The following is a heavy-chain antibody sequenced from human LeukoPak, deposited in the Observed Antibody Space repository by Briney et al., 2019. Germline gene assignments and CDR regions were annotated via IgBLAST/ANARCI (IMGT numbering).Heavy chain of an antibody. Sequence: SETLSLTCTVSGGSISSYYWSWIRQPPGKGLEWIGYIYYSGSTNYNPSLKSRVTISVDTSKNQFSLKLSSVTAADTAVYYCARHKSSSTPTGHYYMDVWGKGTTVTVSS. CDR3: ARHKSSSTPTGHYYMDV. V-gene: IGHV4-59*01. D-gene: IGHD2-2*01. CDR2: IYYSGST. J-gene: IGHJ6*03. CDR1: GGSISSYY.